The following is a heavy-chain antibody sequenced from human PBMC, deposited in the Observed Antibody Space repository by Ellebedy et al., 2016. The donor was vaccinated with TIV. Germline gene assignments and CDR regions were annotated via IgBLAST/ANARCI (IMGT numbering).Heavy chain of an antibody. CDR3: AKDLRIVRSFDY. CDR1: GFSFSDYN. D-gene: IGHD3-10*01. Sequence: GESLKISCAASGFSFSDYNMNWVRQAPGKGLEWVSYISSSSSTIYYADSVKGRFTISRVNSKNTLYLQMNSLRAEDTAVYYCAKDLRIVRSFDYWGRGTLVTVSS. CDR2: ISSSSSTI. V-gene: IGHV3-48*01. J-gene: IGHJ4*02.